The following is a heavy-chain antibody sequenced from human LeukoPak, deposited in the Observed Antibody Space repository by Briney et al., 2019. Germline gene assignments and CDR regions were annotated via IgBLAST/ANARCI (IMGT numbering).Heavy chain of an antibody. J-gene: IGHJ4*02. CDR2: ISEYGNNI. CDR3: ARVGYNSGLYEY. V-gene: IGHV3-33*01. Sequence: GTSLRLSCAASGFTFSRYGMHWVRQAPGKGLEWVAVISEYGNNIYYADSVKGRFTISRDNSKNTLYLQTNSLRAEDTAVYYCARVGYNSGLYEYWGQGTLVTVCS. D-gene: IGHD6-19*01. CDR1: GFTFSRYG.